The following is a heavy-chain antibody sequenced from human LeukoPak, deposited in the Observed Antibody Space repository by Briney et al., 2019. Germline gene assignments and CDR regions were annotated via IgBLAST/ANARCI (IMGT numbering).Heavy chain of an antibody. D-gene: IGHD5-18*01. CDR3: ARVGGYSYGSD. CDR2: INPSGGST. V-gene: IGHV1-46*01. J-gene: IGHJ4*02. CDR1: GYSFTSYY. Sequence: ASVKVSCKASGYSFTSYYMHWVRQAPGQGLEWTGIINPSGGSTSYAQKFQGRVTMTRDMSTSTVYMELSSLRSEDTAVYYCARVGGYSYGSDWGQGTLVTVSS.